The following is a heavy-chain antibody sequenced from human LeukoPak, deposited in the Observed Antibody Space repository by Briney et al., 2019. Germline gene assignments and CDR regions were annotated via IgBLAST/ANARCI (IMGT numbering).Heavy chain of an antibody. D-gene: IGHD5-18*01. Sequence: GGSLRLSCAASGFTFTSYWMHWVRQAPGKGLVWVSHINSDGSITSYADSVKGRFTISRDNAKNTLYLQMNSLRAEDTAVYYCARDAVDTANAVWGQGTTVTVSS. CDR1: GFTFTSYW. J-gene: IGHJ6*02. CDR3: ARDAVDTANAV. CDR2: INSDGSIT. V-gene: IGHV3-74*01.